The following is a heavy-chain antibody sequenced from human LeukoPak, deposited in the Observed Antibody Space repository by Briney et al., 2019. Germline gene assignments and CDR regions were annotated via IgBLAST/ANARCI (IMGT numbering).Heavy chain of an antibody. V-gene: IGHV1-46*01. CDR3: ARAELPYNRATDY. CDR2: INPSGGST. J-gene: IGHJ4*02. CDR1: GYTFTSYY. D-gene: IGHD1-1*01. Sequence: ASVKVSCKASGYTFTSYYMHWVRQAPGQGLEWMGIINPSGGSTSYAQKFQGRVTMTRDMSTSTVYMELRSLRSDDTAVYYCARAELPYNRATDYWGQGTLVTVSS.